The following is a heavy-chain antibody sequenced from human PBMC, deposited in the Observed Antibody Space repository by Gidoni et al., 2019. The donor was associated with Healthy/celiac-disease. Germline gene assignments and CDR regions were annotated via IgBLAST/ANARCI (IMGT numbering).Heavy chain of an antibody. V-gene: IGHV1-3*01. J-gene: IGHJ6*03. Sequence: QVQLVQSGAAVKKPGASVKVSCKASGSPFTSYATHWVRQAPGQRLEWMGWINAGNGNTKYSQKFQGRVTITRDTSASTAYMELSSLRSEDTAVYYCARGWGFLEWSAMDVWGKGTTVTVSS. CDR1: GSPFTSYA. D-gene: IGHD3-3*01. CDR2: INAGNGNT. CDR3: ARGWGFLEWSAMDV.